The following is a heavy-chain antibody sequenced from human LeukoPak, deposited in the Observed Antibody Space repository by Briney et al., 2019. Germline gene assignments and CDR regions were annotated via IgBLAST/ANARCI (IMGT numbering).Heavy chain of an antibody. V-gene: IGHV3-30*18. J-gene: IGHJ4*02. CDR2: ISYDGSNK. Sequence: PGGSLRLSCAASGFTFSSYGMHWVRQAPGKGLEWVAVISYDGSNKYYADSVKGRFTISRDNSKNTLYLQMNSLRAEDTAVYYCAKSFPYGELPDYWGQGTLVTVSS. CDR1: GFTFSSYG. CDR3: AKSFPYGELPDY. D-gene: IGHD3-10*01.